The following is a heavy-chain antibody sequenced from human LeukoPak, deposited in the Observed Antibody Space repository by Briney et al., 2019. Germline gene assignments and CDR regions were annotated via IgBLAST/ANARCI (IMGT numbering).Heavy chain of an antibody. CDR2: INPNSGGT. CDR3: ARVGSSSWYEDYYYYYMDV. V-gene: IGHV1-2*02. Sequence: ASVKVSCKASGYTFTGYYMHWVRQAPGQGLEWMGWINPNSGGTNYAQKFQGRVTMTTDTSTSTAYMELRSLRSDDTAVYYCARVGSSSWYEDYYYYYMDVWGKGTTVTVSS. CDR1: GYTFTGYY. D-gene: IGHD6-13*01. J-gene: IGHJ6*03.